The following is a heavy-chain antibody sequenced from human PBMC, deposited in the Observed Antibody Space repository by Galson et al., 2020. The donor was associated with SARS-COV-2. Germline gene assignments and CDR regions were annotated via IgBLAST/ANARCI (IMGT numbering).Heavy chain of an antibody. CDR1: GGSFSGYY. J-gene: IGHJ2*01. D-gene: IGHD2-15*01. V-gene: IGHV4-34*01. CDR3: ARGLDGGGGYWCFDL. CDR2: IDHSGST. Sequence: SETLSLTCAVYGGSFSGYYWSWIRQPPGKGLEWIGEIDHSGSTNYNPSLKSRVTISVDTSKNQFSLKLSSVTAADTAVYYCARGLDGGGGYWCFDLWGRGTLVTVSS.